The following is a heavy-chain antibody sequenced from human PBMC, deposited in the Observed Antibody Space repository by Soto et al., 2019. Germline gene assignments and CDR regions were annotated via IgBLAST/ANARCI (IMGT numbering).Heavy chain of an antibody. Sequence: PGGSLRLSCAASGFTFSSYSMNWVRQAPGKALEWVSSISSSSSYIYYSDSVKGRFTISRDNAKNSLYLQMNSLRAEDTAVYYCAREGYSYGRYYFDYRGQGTLVTVSS. V-gene: IGHV3-21*01. J-gene: IGHJ4*02. CDR1: GFTFSSYS. CDR2: ISSSSSYI. CDR3: AREGYSYGRYYFDY. D-gene: IGHD5-18*01.